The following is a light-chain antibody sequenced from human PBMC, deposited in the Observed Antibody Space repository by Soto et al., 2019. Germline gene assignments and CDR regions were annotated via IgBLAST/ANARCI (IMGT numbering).Light chain of an antibody. CDR2: DAS. V-gene: IGKV3D-20*02. CDR1: QSLTTNY. J-gene: IGKJ4*01. CDR3: QQGVT. Sequence: EIVLTQSPATLSLSPGERATLSCRASQSLTTNYLAWYQQKPCQATRLLIYDASSRATGIPDRFSGSGSGTNFTLTIDRLEYEDFEVFYWQQGVTFGGGTKVEIK.